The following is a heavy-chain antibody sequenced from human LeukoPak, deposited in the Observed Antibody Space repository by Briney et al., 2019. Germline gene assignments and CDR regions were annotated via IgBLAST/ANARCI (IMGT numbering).Heavy chain of an antibody. Sequence: SETLSLTCTVSGGSISSYYWNWIRQPPGKGLEWIGYIFYSGSTNYNPSLKSRVTISVDTSKNQFSLKLSSVTAADTAVYYCARVPMGYYYMDVWGKGTTVTVSS. V-gene: IGHV4-59*01. CDR2: IFYSGST. CDR3: ARVPMGYYYMDV. J-gene: IGHJ6*03. CDR1: GGSISSYY. D-gene: IGHD3-16*01.